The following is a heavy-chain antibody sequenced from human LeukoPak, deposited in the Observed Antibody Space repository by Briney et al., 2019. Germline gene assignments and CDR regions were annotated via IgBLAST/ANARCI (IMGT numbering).Heavy chain of an antibody. D-gene: IGHD4/OR15-4a*01. Sequence: PSETLSLTCTVSGGSVSSGSYYWSWIRRPPGKGLEWIGYIYYSGSTNYNPSLKSRVTISVDTSKNQFSLKLGSVTAADTAIYYCARVTMVQYNWFDPWGQGTLVTVSS. CDR3: ARVTMVQYNWFDP. V-gene: IGHV4-61*01. CDR2: IYYSGST. CDR1: GGSVSSGSYY. J-gene: IGHJ5*02.